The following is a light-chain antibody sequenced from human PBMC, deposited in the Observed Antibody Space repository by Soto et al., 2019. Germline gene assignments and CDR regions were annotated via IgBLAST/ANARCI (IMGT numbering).Light chain of an antibody. Sequence: EVVMTQNQATFSVSPGERATLSCRASQSVSSNLAWYQQKPGQAPRLLIYGASTRATGIPARFSGSGSGTEFTLTINSLQSEDFAVYYCQQYNNWPLTFGGGTKVDIK. CDR1: QSVSSN. J-gene: IGKJ4*01. V-gene: IGKV3-15*01. CDR3: QQYNNWPLT. CDR2: GAS.